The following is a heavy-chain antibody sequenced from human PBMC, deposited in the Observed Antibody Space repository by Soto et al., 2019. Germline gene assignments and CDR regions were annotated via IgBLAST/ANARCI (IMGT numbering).Heavy chain of an antibody. Sequence: QVQLQESGPGLVKPSQTLSLTCTVSGGSISSGGYYWSWIRQHPGKGLEWIGYIYYSGSTYYNPXXKSRVTISVDXXKXQXSLKLSSVTAADTAVYYCARDHYYYGSGSPTHWFDPWGQGTLVTVSS. V-gene: IGHV4-31*03. CDR3: ARDHYYYGSGSPTHWFDP. CDR2: IYYSGST. CDR1: GGSISSGGYY. J-gene: IGHJ5*02. D-gene: IGHD3-10*01.